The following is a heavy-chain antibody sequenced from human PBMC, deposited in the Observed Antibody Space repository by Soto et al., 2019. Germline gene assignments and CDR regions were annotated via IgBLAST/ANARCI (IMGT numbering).Heavy chain of an antibody. D-gene: IGHD3-22*01. CDR3: ARSSYYYDSSGYAQSSFDY. V-gene: IGHV4-34*01. Sequence: SETLSLTCAVYGGSFSGYYWSWIRQPPGKGLEWIGEINHSGSTNYNPSLKSRVTISVDTSKNQFSLKLSSVTAADTAVYYCARSSYYYDSSGYAQSSFDYWGQGTMVTVSS. J-gene: IGHJ4*03. CDR1: GGSFSGYY. CDR2: INHSGST.